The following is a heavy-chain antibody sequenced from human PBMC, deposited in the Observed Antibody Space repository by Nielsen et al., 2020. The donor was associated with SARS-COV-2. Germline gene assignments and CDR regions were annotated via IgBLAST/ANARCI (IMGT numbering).Heavy chain of an antibody. J-gene: IGHJ6*03. Sequence: ASVKVSCKASGYTFTNYGISWVRQAPGQGLEWMGWISGYNGDTNYAQKFQGRVTMTTDTSTSTAYMELRSLRSYDTAVYYCARPITNNYYYYYMDVWGKGTTVTVSS. CDR1: GYTFTNYG. V-gene: IGHV1-18*04. CDR3: ARPITNNYYYYYMDV. D-gene: IGHD1-1*01. CDR2: ISGYNGDT.